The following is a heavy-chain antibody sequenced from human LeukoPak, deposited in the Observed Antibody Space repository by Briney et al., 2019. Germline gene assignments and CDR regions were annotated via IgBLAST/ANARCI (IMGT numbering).Heavy chain of an antibody. J-gene: IGHJ4*02. D-gene: IGHD5-18*01. CDR2: ISSRGTDK. CDR1: GFTFSSHE. V-gene: IGHV3-48*03. CDR3: TRLDTPIALYYFDS. Sequence: SGGSLRLSCAACGFTFSSHEMNWVRQAPGKGLEWVSYISSRGTDKYYADSVKGRFIISRDSAKNSLYLQMNSLRAEDTAVYYCTRLDTPIALYYFDSWGQGTLVTVSS.